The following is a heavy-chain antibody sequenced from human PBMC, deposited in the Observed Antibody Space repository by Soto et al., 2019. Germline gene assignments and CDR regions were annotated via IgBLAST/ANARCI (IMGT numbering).Heavy chain of an antibody. CDR1: GFTFSSYS. D-gene: IGHD3-10*01. CDR3: ARDDYDYGSGLRNDYFDY. J-gene: IGHJ4*02. Sequence: GGSLRLSCAASGFTFSSYSMNWVRQAPGKGLEWVSSISSSSSYIYYADSVKGRFTISRDNAKNSLYLQMNSLRAEDTAVYYCARDDYDYGSGLRNDYFDYWGQGPLVTLSS. V-gene: IGHV3-21*01. CDR2: ISSSSSYI.